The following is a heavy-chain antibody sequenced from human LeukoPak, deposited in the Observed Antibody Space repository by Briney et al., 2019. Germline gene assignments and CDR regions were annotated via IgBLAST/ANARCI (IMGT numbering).Heavy chain of an antibody. CDR2: IYYSGST. J-gene: IGHJ4*02. CDR3: ARGSVAGTRGLSELDY. V-gene: IGHV4-59*01. CDR1: GGSISSYY. Sequence: SETLSLTCTVSGGSISSYYWSWIRQPPGKGLEWIGYIYYSGSTNYNPSLRSRVTISVDTAKNQFSLKLSSVTAADTAVYYCARGSVAGTRGLSELDYWGQGTLVTVSS. D-gene: IGHD6-19*01.